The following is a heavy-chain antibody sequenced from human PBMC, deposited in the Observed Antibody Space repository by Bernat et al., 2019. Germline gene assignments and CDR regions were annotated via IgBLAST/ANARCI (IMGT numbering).Heavy chain of an antibody. D-gene: IGHD3-22*01. Sequence: EVQLVESGGGVVQPGGSLRLSCAASGFTFDDYAMHWVRQAPGKGLEGVSLLSGNGGSTDYADSGKGRFTITRDNSKNTLYLQMNSLRTEDTALYYCAKDLYNDSSGYHAFDIWGQGTMVTVSS. CDR2: LSGNGGST. J-gene: IGHJ3*02. V-gene: IGHV3-43*02. CDR1: GFTFDDYA. CDR3: AKDLYNDSSGYHAFDI.